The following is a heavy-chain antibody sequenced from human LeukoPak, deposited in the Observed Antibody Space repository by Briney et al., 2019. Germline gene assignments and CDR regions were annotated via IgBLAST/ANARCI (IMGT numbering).Heavy chain of an antibody. CDR2: ISSSSSYI. CDR1: GFTFSSYS. J-gene: IGHJ4*02. CDR3: ARVNVLLWFGESSNTYYFDY. Sequence: GGSLRLSCAASGFTFSSYSMNWVRQAPGKGLEWVSSISSSSSYIYYADSVKGRFTISRDNAKNSLYLQMNSLRAEDTAVHYCARVNVLLWFGESSNTYYFDYWGQGTLVTVSS. D-gene: IGHD3-10*01. V-gene: IGHV3-21*01.